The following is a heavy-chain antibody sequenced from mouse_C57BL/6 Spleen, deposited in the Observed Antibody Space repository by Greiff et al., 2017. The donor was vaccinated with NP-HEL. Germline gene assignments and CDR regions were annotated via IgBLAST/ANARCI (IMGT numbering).Heavy chain of an antibody. D-gene: IGHD1-1*01. V-gene: IGHV1-52*01. Sequence: VQLQQSGAELVRPGSSVKLSCKASGYTFTSYWMHWVKQRPIQGLEWIGNIDPSDSETHYNQKFKDKATLTVDKSSSTAYMQLSSLTSEDSAVYYCARGEDYYGSSYWFAYWGQGTLVTVSA. CDR3: ARGEDYYGSSYWFAY. J-gene: IGHJ3*01. CDR2: IDPSDSET. CDR1: GYTFTSYW.